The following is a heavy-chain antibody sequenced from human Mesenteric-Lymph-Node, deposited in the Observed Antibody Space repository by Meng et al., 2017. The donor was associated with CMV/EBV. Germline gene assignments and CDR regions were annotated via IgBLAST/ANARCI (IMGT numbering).Heavy chain of an antibody. CDR1: GFTFSSYA. D-gene: IGHD3/OR15-3a*01. Sequence: GGSLRLSCAASGFTFSSYAMSWVRQTPRKGLEWVSAISDSGGGTYYADSVKGRFTISRDNSNNTLYLQLNSLRAEDTAVYYCAKGRTSDCWGQGTLVTVSS. V-gene: IGHV3-23*01. J-gene: IGHJ4*02. CDR2: ISDSGGGT. CDR3: AKGRTSDC.